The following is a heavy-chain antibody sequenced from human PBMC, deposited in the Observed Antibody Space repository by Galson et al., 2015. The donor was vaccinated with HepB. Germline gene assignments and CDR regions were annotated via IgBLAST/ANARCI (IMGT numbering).Heavy chain of an antibody. Sequence: SLRLSCAASGFTFTSYSMNWVRQAPGKGLEWVSSISSSSTYIYYADSVKGRFTISRDNAKNSLYLQMNSLRAGDTALYYCAQFPVADWGTYYGGGAWGQGTLVTVSS. CDR2: ISSSSTYI. D-gene: IGHD7-27*01. J-gene: IGHJ5*02. CDR1: GFTFTSYS. V-gene: IGHV3-21*04. CDR3: AQFPVADWGTYYGGGA.